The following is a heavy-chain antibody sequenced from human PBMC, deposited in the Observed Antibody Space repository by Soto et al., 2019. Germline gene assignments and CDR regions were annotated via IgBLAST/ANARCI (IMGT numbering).Heavy chain of an antibody. V-gene: IGHV1-8*01. J-gene: IGHJ5*02. D-gene: IGHD1-1*01. CDR3: ARDQSWHDLVWWFDP. CDR1: GYTFTSYD. Sequence: ASVKVSCKASGYTFTSYDINWVRQATGQGLEYLGWMNPNSGNTGYVQKFQGRVTMTRNTSISTAYIELSSLRSEDTAVYYCARDQSWHDLVWWFDPWGQGTLVTVSS. CDR2: MNPNSGNT.